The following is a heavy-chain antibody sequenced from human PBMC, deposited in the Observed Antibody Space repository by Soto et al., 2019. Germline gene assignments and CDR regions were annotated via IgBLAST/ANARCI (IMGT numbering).Heavy chain of an antibody. CDR2: INQDGSEK. J-gene: IGHJ6*02. CDR1: GFTFRTYW. D-gene: IGHD5-18*01. Sequence: EVQLVESGGGLVQPGGSLRLSCGASGFTFRTYWLSWVRQVPGTGLEWVANINQDGSEKNYVDSVKGRFTISRDNAKNSLHLQMSSLRAEDTSLYYCSRDGSTSWYSYDYHGMAVWGPGTTVTVSS. CDR3: SRDGSTSWYSYDYHGMAV. V-gene: IGHV3-7*05.